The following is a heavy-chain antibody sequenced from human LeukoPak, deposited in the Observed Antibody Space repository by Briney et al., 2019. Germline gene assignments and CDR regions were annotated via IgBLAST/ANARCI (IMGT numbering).Heavy chain of an antibody. CDR3: ARGKRLWVYSSSWYTGFDP. J-gene: IGHJ5*02. V-gene: IGHV1-8*03. CDR2: MNPNSGNT. D-gene: IGHD6-13*01. Sequence: ASVKVSCKASGYTFTSYYMHWVRQAPGQGLEWMGWMNPNSGNTGYAQKFQGRVTITRNTSISTAYMELSSLRSEETAVYYCARGKRLWVYSSSWYTGFDPWGQGTLVTVSS. CDR1: GYTFTSYY.